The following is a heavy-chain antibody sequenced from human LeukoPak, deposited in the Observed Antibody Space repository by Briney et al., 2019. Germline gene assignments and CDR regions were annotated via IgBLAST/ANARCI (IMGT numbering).Heavy chain of an antibody. CDR3: ATRKGYSGYPTNFDY. Sequence: GESLKISCKGSGYSFTSYWIGWVRQMPGKGLEWMGIIYPGDSDTRYSPSFQGQVTISADKSISTAYLQWSSLKASDTAMYYCATRKGYSGYPTNFDYWGQGTLVTVSS. D-gene: IGHD5-12*01. J-gene: IGHJ4*02. CDR1: GYSFTSYW. V-gene: IGHV5-51*01. CDR2: IYPGDSDT.